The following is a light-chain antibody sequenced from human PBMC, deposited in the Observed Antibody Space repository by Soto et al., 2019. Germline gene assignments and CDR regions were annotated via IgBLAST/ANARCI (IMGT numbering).Light chain of an antibody. CDR1: QSVSSS. Sequence: EIVLTQSPGTLSLSPGERATLSCRASQSVSSSLAWYQQKPGQAPRLLIYGASTRATGIPARFSGSGSGTEFTLTISSLQSEDFAVYYCQQYNNWRGTFGQGTKVDIK. J-gene: IGKJ1*01. CDR3: QQYNNWRGT. V-gene: IGKV3-15*01. CDR2: GAS.